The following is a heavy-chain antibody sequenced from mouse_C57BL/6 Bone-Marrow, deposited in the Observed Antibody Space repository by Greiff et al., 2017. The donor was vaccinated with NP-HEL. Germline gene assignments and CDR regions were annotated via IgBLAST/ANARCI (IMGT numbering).Heavy chain of an antibody. CDR1: GYTFTSYW. V-gene: IGHV1-64*01. CDR3: ARRKITTVVADG. D-gene: IGHD1-1*01. J-gene: IGHJ2*01. CDR2: IHPNSGST. Sequence: QVQLQQPGAELVKPGASVKLSCKASGYTFTSYWMHWVKQRPGQGLEWIGMIHPNSGSTNYNEKFKSKATLTVDKSSCTAYMQLSSLTSEDSAVYYCARRKITTVVADGWGQGTTLTVSS.